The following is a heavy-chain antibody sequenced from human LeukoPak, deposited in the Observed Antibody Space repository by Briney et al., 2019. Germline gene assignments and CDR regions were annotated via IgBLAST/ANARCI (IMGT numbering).Heavy chain of an antibody. D-gene: IGHD2-21*01. CDR3: ARGVVIAPQTFDY. CDR1: GGSFINYY. V-gene: IGHV4-59*01. Sequence: PSETLSLTCAVYGGSFINYYWSWIRQTPGKGLEWIGYIYYSGSTNYNPSLKSRVTISVDTSKNQFSLKLSSVTAADTAVYYCARGVVIAPQTFDYWGQGTLVTVSS. J-gene: IGHJ4*02. CDR2: IYYSGST.